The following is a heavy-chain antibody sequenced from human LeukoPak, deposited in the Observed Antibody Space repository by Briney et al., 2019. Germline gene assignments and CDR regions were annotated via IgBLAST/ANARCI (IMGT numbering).Heavy chain of an antibody. D-gene: IGHD3-16*02. CDR1: GFPFSNAR. CDR3: TTDPRIMITFGGVIAIGWFDP. V-gene: IGHV3-15*01. J-gene: IGHJ5*02. Sequence: PGGSLRLSCAASGFPFSNARMRWVRRAPGKGLEWVGRIKCKTDGGTTDYAATVKGRFTVSRDDPQNTLYPQMNSLKTEDTDVYYCTTDPRIMITFGGVIAIGWFDPWGQGTLVTVSS. CDR2: IKCKTDGGTT.